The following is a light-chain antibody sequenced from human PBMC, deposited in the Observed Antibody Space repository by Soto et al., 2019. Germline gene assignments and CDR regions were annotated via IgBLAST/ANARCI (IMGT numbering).Light chain of an antibody. V-gene: IGKV3-20*01. Sequence: EIVLTQSPGTLSLSPGERATLSCRASQSVSSSYLAWYQQKPGQAPRLLIYGASSRATGIPDRFSGSGSGTDFTLTISRLEPDDFAVYYCQQYSSSPLTFGGGTKVEIK. CDR1: QSVSSSY. J-gene: IGKJ4*01. CDR3: QQYSSSPLT. CDR2: GAS.